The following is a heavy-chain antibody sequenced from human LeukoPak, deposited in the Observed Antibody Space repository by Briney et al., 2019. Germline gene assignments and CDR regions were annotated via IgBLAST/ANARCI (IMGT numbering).Heavy chain of an antibody. D-gene: IGHD5-12*01. CDR2: INHSGST. CDR1: GGSFRGDY. Sequence: PSETLSLTCAVYGGSFRGDYWSWIRQPPGKGLEWIGEINHSGSTNYNPSLKSRVTISVDTSKNQFSLKLSSVTAADTAVYYCASSGGYDDYWGQGTLVTVSS. J-gene: IGHJ4*02. V-gene: IGHV4-34*01. CDR3: ASSGGYDDY.